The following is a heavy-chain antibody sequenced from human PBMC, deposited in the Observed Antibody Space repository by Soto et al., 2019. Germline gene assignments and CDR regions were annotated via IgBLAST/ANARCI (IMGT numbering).Heavy chain of an antibody. CDR3: AIFGGSCRLDAFHI. D-gene: IGHD3-9*01. Sequence: GGSLRLSCAASGFSFSTYALSWVRQAPGKGLDWVSVISGSGGSTDYAGSVKGPFTISRDNSKNALFLQMNSLRAEDTALYYCAIFGGSCRLDAFHIWAQGTMVTV. J-gene: IGHJ3*02. CDR2: ISGSGGST. CDR1: GFSFSTYA. V-gene: IGHV3-23*01.